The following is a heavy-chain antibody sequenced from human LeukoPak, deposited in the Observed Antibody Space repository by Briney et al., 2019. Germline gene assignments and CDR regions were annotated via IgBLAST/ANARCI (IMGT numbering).Heavy chain of an antibody. CDR3: ATGEYYFDF. D-gene: IGHD3-16*01. CDR1: GFTFPNYD. J-gene: IGHJ4*02. V-gene: IGHV3-23*01. Sequence: PGGSLRLSCAASGFTFPNYDMSWVRQAPGKGLEWVSTISDSGHDTSYADSVKGRFTISRDNSKNTLYPQMSSLRAEDTALYYCATGEYYFDFWGQGTLVTVSS. CDR2: ISDSGHDT.